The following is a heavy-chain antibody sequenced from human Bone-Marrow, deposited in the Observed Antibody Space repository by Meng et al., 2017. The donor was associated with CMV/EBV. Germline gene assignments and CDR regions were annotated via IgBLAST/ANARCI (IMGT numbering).Heavy chain of an antibody. D-gene: IGHD6-19*01. V-gene: IGHV1-69*10. CDR2: IIPILGIA. J-gene: IGHJ6*02. Sequence: SVKVSCKASGGTFSSYAISWVRQAPGQGLEWMGGIIPILGIANYAQKFQGRVTITTDESTSTAYMELSSLRSEDTAVYYCARTGRSGWSDYYYGMDVWGQGTTVTVSS. CDR1: GGTFSSYA. CDR3: ARTGRSGWSDYYYGMDV.